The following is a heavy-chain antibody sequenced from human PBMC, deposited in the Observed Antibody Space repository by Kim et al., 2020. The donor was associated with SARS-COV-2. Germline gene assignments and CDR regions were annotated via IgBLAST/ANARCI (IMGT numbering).Heavy chain of an antibody. J-gene: IGHJ6*02. Sequence: GGSLRLSCVASGFTFSSYAMHWVRQAPGKGLGWVTVISYYGSNKYYIDSVKGRFTISRDNSKSTLYLQMNSLRAEDTGVYYCARDLRQWLAHTSPDYDYYGMDVWGQGTTVTVSS. CDR1: GFTFSSYA. CDR3: ARDLRQWLAHTSPDYDYYGMDV. V-gene: IGHV3-30-3*01. D-gene: IGHD6-19*01. CDR2: ISYYGSNK.